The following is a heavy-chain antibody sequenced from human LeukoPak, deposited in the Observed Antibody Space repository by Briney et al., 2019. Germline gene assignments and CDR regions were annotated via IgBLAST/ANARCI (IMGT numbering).Heavy chain of an antibody. J-gene: IGHJ4*02. CDR1: GGSLSNHY. Sequence: SETLSLTCSVSGGSLSNHYWGWIRQPPGKGLEWIAHIYSGGTTTYNPSLKSRVTISLDTSKSQISLKVTSVTAADTAVYYCARHLGVGSYPLDSWGQGTLVTVSS. CDR2: IYSGGTT. CDR3: ARHLGVGSYPLDS. D-gene: IGHD3-16*01. V-gene: IGHV4-59*08.